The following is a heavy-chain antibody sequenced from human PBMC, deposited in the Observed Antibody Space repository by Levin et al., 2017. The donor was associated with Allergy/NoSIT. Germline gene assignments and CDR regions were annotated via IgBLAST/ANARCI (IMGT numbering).Heavy chain of an antibody. Sequence: GASVKVSCKASGYTFTSYSINWVRQAPGQGLEWLGWMSAHNGNTNYAQKFQGRVTMTADTSTSTAYMELRSLRPDDTALYYCARGRDTSGYAGEYRPKQVVAQHWGPGTLVTVSS. CDR2: MSAHNGNT. V-gene: IGHV1-18*01. J-gene: IGHJ1*01. CDR3: ARGRDTSGYAGEYRPKQVVAQH. CDR1: GYTFTSYS. D-gene: IGHD3-22*01.